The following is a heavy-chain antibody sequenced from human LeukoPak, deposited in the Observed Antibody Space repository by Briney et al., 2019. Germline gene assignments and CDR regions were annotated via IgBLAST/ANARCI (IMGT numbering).Heavy chain of an antibody. CDR1: GFTFSSYS. CDR2: ISSSSSYI. D-gene: IGHD4-17*01. CDR3: ARDTATVTDY. J-gene: IGHJ4*02. V-gene: IGHV3-21*01. Sequence: GGSLRPSCAASGFTFSSYSMNWVRQAPGKGLEWVSSISSSSSYIYYADSVKGRFTISRDNAKNSLYLQMNGLRAEDTAVYYCARDTATVTDYWGQGTLVTVSS.